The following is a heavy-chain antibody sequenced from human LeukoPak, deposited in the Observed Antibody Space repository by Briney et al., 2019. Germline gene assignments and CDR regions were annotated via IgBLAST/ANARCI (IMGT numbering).Heavy chain of an antibody. CDR3: AKEVGTFTLDY. Sequence: PGMSLRLSCAASGFSFSTYGMHWVRQAPGKGLEWVTVISYDGSDKYYADSVKGRFTISRDNSRNTLYLQMNSLRVEDTAVYYCAKEVGTFTLDYWGQGTLVTVSS. CDR1: GFSFSTYG. D-gene: IGHD1-26*01. CDR2: ISYDGSDK. V-gene: IGHV3-30*18. J-gene: IGHJ4*02.